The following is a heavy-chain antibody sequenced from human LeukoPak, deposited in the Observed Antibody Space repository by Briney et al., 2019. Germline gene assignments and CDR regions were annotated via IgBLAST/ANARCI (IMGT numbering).Heavy chain of an antibody. CDR3: TTYWLTDYDFWSGYYQKYYFDY. CDR1: GFTFSYAW. J-gene: IGHJ4*02. CDR2: IKSQTDGGTR. V-gene: IGHV3-15*01. Sequence: GGSLRLSCEASGFTFSYAWMSWVRQAPGKGREWVGRIKSQTDGGTRDYAAPVKGRFTISRDDSKNTLYLQMNSLKTEDTAVYYCTTYWLTDYDFWSGYYQKYYFDYWGQGTLVTVSS. D-gene: IGHD3-3*01.